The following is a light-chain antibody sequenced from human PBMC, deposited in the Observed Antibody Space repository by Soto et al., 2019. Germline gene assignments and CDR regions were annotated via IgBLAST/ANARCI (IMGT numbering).Light chain of an antibody. Sequence: QSVLTQPASVSGSPGQSITISCTGTSSDVGGYKFVSWYQQHPGKAPKLMIYDVTHRPSGVSNRFSGSKSGNTASLTISGLQADDEADYYCCSYTSSSTVLFGGGTKLTVL. CDR3: CSYTSSSTVL. J-gene: IGLJ2*01. V-gene: IGLV2-14*03. CDR1: SSDVGGYKF. CDR2: DVT.